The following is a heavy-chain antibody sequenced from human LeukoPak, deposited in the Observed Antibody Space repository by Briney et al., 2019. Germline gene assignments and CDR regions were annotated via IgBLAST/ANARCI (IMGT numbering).Heavy chain of an antibody. Sequence: ASVKVSCKASGYTFTSYYMHWVRQAPGQGLEWMGIINPSGGSTSYARKFQGRVTMTRDMSTSTVYMELSSLRSEDTAVYYCARDPGDCSGGSCYYYMDVWGKGTTVTVSS. V-gene: IGHV1-46*01. CDR3: ARDPGDCSGGSCYYYMDV. CDR2: INPSGGST. J-gene: IGHJ6*03. CDR1: GYTFTSYY. D-gene: IGHD2-15*01.